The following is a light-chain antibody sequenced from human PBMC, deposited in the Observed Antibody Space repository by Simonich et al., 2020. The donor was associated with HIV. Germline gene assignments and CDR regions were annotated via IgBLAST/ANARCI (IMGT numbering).Light chain of an antibody. J-gene: IGKJ1*01. CDR1: QGINNW. CDR2: KAS. Sequence: DIQMTQSPSTLSASVGDRVTITCRASQGINNWLAWYQQNPGKAPKLLIYKASSLESGVPSRFSGSGSGTEFTLTISSLQPEDFATYYCQQLNSYPRTFGQGTKVEIK. V-gene: IGKV1-5*03. CDR3: QQLNSYPRT.